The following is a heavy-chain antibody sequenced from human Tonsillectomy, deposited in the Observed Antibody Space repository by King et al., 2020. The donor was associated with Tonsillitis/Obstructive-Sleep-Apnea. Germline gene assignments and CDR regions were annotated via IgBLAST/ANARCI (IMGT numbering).Heavy chain of an antibody. CDR3: ARSYISSWYNEDYYYMDV. V-gene: IGHV7-4-1*04. Sequence: QLVQSGSELKKPGASVKVSCKASGYKFTNYIINWVRQAPGQGLEWMGWINTNTGNPTYAQGFTGRFVFALDTAVSMAYLQISSLKAEDTAVYYCARSYISSWYNEDYYYMDVWGKGTTVTVSS. CDR2: INTNTGNP. CDR1: GYKFTNYI. D-gene: IGHD6-13*01. J-gene: IGHJ6*03.